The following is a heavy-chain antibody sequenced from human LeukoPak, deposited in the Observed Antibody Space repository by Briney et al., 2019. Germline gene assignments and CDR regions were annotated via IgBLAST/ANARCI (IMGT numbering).Heavy chain of an antibody. CDR2: IGGSGTTI. CDR3: ARFAGSGSYYIDY. J-gene: IGHJ4*02. CDR1: GFTFSDYY. V-gene: IGHV3-11*01. D-gene: IGHD3-10*01. Sequence: KPGGSLRLSCAASGFTFSDYYMSWIRQAPGKGLEWVSYIGGSGTTIFYAHSVKGRFTFSRDNAKNSLYLQMNSLRAEDTAVYYCARFAGSGSYYIDYWGQGTLITVSS.